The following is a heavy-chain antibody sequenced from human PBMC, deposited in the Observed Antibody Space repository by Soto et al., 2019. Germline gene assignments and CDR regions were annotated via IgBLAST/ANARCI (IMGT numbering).Heavy chain of an antibody. CDR2: MYYSGST. CDR3: ARTKVAAGDYYYYMDV. D-gene: IGHD6-13*01. V-gene: IGHV4-59*08. J-gene: IGHJ6*03. Sequence: SETLSLTCTVSGASIRNYYWRWIRQPPGPGLEWIGYMYYSGSTNYNPTLKSRVTISVDTSKSQFSLKLSSVTATDTAVYYCARTKVAAGDYYYYMDVWGKGTTVTVSS. CDR1: GASIRNYY.